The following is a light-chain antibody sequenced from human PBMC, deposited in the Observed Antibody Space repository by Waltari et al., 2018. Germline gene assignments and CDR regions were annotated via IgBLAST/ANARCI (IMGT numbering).Light chain of an antibody. CDR1: QSLLHSNGNTY. V-gene: IGKV2-29*02. J-gene: IGKJ4*01. CDR2: RVS. CDR3: MQALQTPLT. Sequence: DIVMTQTPLSLPVTPGEPASISCRSSQSLLHSNGNTYLYWYLQKPGQPPRLLIYRVSNRFSGVPDRFSGSGSGTYFTLKISRVEAEDVWVYYCMQALQTPLTFGGGTKVEIK.